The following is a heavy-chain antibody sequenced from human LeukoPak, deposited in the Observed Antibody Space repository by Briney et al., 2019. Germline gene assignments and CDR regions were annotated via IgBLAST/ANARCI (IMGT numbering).Heavy chain of an antibody. V-gene: IGHV3-7*01. D-gene: IGHD3-22*01. CDR3: ARDESLADYYDSIDY. CDR2: IKQDGSEK. CDR1: GFTFSSYW. Sequence: GGSLRLSCAASGFTFSSYWMSWVGQAPGKGLEGVANIKQDGSEKYYVDSVKGRFTISRDNAKNSLYLQMNSLRAEDTAVYYCARDESLADYYDSIDYWGQGTLVTVSS. J-gene: IGHJ4*02.